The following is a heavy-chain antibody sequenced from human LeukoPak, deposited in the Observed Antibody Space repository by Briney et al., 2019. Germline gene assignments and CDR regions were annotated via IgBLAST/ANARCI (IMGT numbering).Heavy chain of an antibody. CDR2: IYSGGST. D-gene: IGHD3-9*01. Sequence: GGSLRLSCAASGFTFSSYGMSWVRQAPGKGLEWVSVIYSGGSTYYADSVKGRFTISRDNSKNTLYLQMNSLRAEDTAVYYCARGSIGYDILTGFDYWGQGTLVTVSS. V-gene: IGHV3-53*01. J-gene: IGHJ4*02. CDR1: GFTFSSYG. CDR3: ARGSIGYDILTGFDY.